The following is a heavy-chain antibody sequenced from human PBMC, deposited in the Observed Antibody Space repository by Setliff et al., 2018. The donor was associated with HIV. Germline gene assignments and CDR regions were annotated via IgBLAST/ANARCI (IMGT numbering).Heavy chain of an antibody. V-gene: IGHV1-69*13. Sequence: GASVKVSCKASGATFSSYGITWVRQATGQGLEWMGGIIPISGTTIYAQKVQGRITITADDSTSTGYMELSSLRSEDTAVYYCATLSFQTSGTTNYWGQGTLVTVS. D-gene: IGHD1-7*01. J-gene: IGHJ4*02. CDR1: GATFSSYG. CDR2: IIPISGTT. CDR3: ATLSFQTSGTTNY.